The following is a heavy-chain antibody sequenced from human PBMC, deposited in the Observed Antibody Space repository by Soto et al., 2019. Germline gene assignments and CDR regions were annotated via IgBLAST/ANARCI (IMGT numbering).Heavy chain of an antibody. Sequence: EVQLLESGGGLVQPGGSLRLSCAASGFTFSSYAMSWVRQAPGKGLEWVSAISGSGGSTYYADSVKGRFTISRDNSKNTLYLQMNSLRAEDTAVYYCAKGNSGYDPEFDAFDIWGQGTMVTVSS. D-gene: IGHD5-12*01. CDR1: GFTFSSYA. CDR3: AKGNSGYDPEFDAFDI. J-gene: IGHJ3*02. V-gene: IGHV3-23*01. CDR2: ISGSGGST.